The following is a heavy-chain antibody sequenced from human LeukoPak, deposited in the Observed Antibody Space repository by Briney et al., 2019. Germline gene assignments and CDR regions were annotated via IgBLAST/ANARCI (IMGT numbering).Heavy chain of an antibody. D-gene: IGHD4/OR15-4a*01. CDR2: ISDSGSST. Sequence: GGSLRLSCAASGFTFSSYAMSWVRQAPGKGLEWVSGISDSGSSTYYAESVKGRFTISRDNSKNTLYLQMNSLRAEDTAVYYCARRAGAYSHPYDYWGQGTLVTVSS. CDR3: ARRAGAYSHPYDY. V-gene: IGHV3-23*01. CDR1: GFTFSSYA. J-gene: IGHJ4*02.